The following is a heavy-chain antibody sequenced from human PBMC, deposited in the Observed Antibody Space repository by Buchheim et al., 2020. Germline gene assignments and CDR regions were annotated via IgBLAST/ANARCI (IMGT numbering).Heavy chain of an antibody. Sequence: QVQLQESGPGLVKPSETLSLTCNVSGGSVNGYFWSWIRQPPGKGLEWIGCVSYSGSTHYNPSLESRVPISVDTSKNQFSLKLTYVTAADTAGYYCARGLTGGLSPFDPWGQGTL. D-gene: IGHD2-8*02. CDR2: VSYSGST. J-gene: IGHJ5*02. CDR1: GGSVNGYF. V-gene: IGHV4-59*02. CDR3: ARGLTGGLSPFDP.